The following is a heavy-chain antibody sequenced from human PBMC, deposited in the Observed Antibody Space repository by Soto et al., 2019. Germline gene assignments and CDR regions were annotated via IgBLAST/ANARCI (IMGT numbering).Heavy chain of an antibody. Sequence: PSETLSLTCPVSGYSISTDYWSWIRQSPGKGLEWIGNIHYDGNTKYSPSLKSRVTMSVDTSKNHFSLKLISVTTADTAVYFCAREGNLGRWIQPLDSWGQGTLVTVSS. J-gene: IGHJ4*02. V-gene: IGHV4-59*01. CDR3: AREGNLGRWIQPLDS. D-gene: IGHD2-2*03. CDR2: IHYDGNT. CDR1: GYSISTDY.